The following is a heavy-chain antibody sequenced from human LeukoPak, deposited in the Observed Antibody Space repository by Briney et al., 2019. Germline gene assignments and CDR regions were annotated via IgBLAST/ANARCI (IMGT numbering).Heavy chain of an antibody. J-gene: IGHJ5*02. Sequence: PGGSLRLSCAASGFTFSSHWMHWVRQAPGKGLVWVSRINSDGSSTSYADSVKGRFTISRDNAKNTLYLQMNSLRAEVTAVYYCALYVLGSYRAFDPWGQGTLVTVSS. V-gene: IGHV3-74*01. CDR1: GFTFSSHW. D-gene: IGHD3-16*02. CDR2: INSDGSST. CDR3: ALYVLGSYRAFDP.